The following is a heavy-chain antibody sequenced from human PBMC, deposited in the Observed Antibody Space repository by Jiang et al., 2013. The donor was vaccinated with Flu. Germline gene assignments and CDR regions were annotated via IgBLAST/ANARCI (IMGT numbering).Heavy chain of an antibody. CDR2: IYYSGST. CDR1: GGSISSSSYY. V-gene: IGHV4-39*01. Sequence: ELLKPSETLSLTCTVSGGSISSSSYYWGWIRQPPGKGLEWIGSIYYSGSTYYNPSLKSRVTISVDTSKNQFSLKLSSVTAADTAVYYCARLIVGAGFDYWGQGTPGHRLL. D-gene: IGHD1-26*01. J-gene: IGHJ4*02. CDR3: ARLIVGAGFDY.